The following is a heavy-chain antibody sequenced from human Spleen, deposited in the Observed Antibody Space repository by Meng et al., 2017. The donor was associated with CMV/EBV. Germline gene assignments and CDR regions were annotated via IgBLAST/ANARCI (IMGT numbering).Heavy chain of an antibody. Sequence: SETLSLTCTVSGYSISSGYYWTWVRQPPGKGLEWIGYIYYKGDTKYNPSLKSPVTMSVDTSKNQFSLKLTSVTATDTAVYFCAREPDYWGQGILVTVSS. CDR3: AREPDY. CDR2: IYYKGDT. CDR1: GYSISSGYY. V-gene: IGHV4-61*01. J-gene: IGHJ4*02.